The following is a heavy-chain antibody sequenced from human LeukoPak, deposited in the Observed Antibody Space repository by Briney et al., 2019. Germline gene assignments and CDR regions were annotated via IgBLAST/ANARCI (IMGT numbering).Heavy chain of an antibody. J-gene: IGHJ4*02. CDR3: AKDPGPYVDIVGVFDY. D-gene: IGHD5-12*01. CDR2: ISGSGGST. Sequence: PGGSLRLSCAASGFTFSSYAMSWVRQAPGKGLEWVSAISGSGGSTYYADSVKGRFTISRDNSKNTLYLQMNSLRAEDTAVYYCAKDPGPYVDIVGVFDYWGQGTLVTVSS. CDR1: GFTFSSYA. V-gene: IGHV3-23*01.